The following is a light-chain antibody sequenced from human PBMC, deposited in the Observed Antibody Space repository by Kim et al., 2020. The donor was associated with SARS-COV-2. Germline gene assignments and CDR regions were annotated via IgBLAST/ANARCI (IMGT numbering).Light chain of an antibody. CDR1: QDISNY. Sequence: DIQMTQSPSSLSASVGDRVTITCQASQDISNYLNWYQQKPGKAPKLLIYDASNLETGVPSRFSGSGSGTDFTFTISSLQPEDIATYYCHQYDNRPLAFGQGTKVDIK. J-gene: IGKJ1*01. CDR3: HQYDNRPLA. CDR2: DAS. V-gene: IGKV1-33*01.